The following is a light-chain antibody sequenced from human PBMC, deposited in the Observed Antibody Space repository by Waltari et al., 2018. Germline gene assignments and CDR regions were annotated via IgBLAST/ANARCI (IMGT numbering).Light chain of an antibody. J-gene: IGLJ3*02. CDR3: QSYDTSLRRL. Sequence: QSVLTHPPSVSGAPGQMVTISCSGSSPNIGPGHDLPWYQQLPGTAPKVVIYGDKNRPSGVPDRVSGSRSGTSASLTITGLQAEDEANYYCQSYDTSLRRLFGGGTRLTVL. CDR2: GDK. CDR1: SPNIGPGHD. V-gene: IGLV1-40*01.